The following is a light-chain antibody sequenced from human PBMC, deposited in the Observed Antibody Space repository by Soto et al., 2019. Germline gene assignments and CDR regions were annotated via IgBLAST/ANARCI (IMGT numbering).Light chain of an antibody. CDR3: QVWESSTDHYV. Sequence: SYELTQPPSVSVAPGQTARITCEGDSLGSKSVHWYQQRPGQAPILVVFDDSDRPSGIHEQFSGSKSGNTATLTFSGVDAVDEADYYCQVWESSTDHYVFGTGTKVTVL. V-gene: IGLV3-21*02. J-gene: IGLJ1*01. CDR1: SLGSKS. CDR2: DDS.